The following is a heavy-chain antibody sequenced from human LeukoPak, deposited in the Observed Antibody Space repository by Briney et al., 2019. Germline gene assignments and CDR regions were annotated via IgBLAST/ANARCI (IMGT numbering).Heavy chain of an antibody. CDR2: MNQEGSEI. V-gene: IGHV3-7*01. CDR1: GFTFSSYW. J-gene: IGHJ4*02. D-gene: IGHD3-16*02. Sequence: GGSLRLSCVASGFTFSSYWMTWVRQAPGKGLEWVANMNQEGSEIYYVDSVRGRFIISRDNAKKSLYLQMNTLRAEDTAVYYCVRRYMATSAEDFDYWGQGTLVTVFS. CDR3: VRRYMATSAEDFDY.